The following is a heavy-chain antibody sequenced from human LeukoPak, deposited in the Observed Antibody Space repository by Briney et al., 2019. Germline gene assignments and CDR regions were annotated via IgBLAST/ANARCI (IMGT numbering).Heavy chain of an antibody. J-gene: IGHJ3*02. CDR1: GFTFSDNY. Sequence: GGSLRLSCAASGFTFSDNYMTLVRQAPGKGLEWLSYISGNGGVIQYADSVKGRFTISRDNAKNSLSLQMNSLRAEDTAVYYCASAYYYGSGSYYQGRAFDIWGQGTMVTVSS. CDR3: ASAYYYGSGSYYQGRAFDI. V-gene: IGHV3-11*04. CDR2: ISGNGGVI. D-gene: IGHD3-10*01.